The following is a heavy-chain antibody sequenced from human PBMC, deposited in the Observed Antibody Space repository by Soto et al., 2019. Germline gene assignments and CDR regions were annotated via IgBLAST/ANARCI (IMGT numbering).Heavy chain of an antibody. D-gene: IGHD2-2*01. J-gene: IGHJ6*02. CDR2: VNHSGST. Sequence: LSLTCAVDGGSFRGYSWTWIRQPPGKGLEWIGEVNHSGSTYYSPSLMSRVTLSIDTSKNQFSLKLSSVTAADTAVYYCARGRQVTPAALFKRAGDYSMDVWGQGTTVTVSS. CDR1: GGSFRGYS. V-gene: IGHV4-34*01. CDR3: ARGRQVTPAALFKRAGDYSMDV.